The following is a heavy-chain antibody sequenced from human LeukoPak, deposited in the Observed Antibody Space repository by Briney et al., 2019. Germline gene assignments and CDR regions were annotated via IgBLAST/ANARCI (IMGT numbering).Heavy chain of an antibody. CDR1: GGSIRTTIYY. J-gene: IGHJ4*02. V-gene: IGHV4-39*07. D-gene: IGHD3-3*01. CDR2: IYFSGST. CDR3: ARGGTFWDS. Sequence: SETLFLTCTVSGGSIRTTIYYWGWIRQSPGREPEWIGTIYFSGSTYYNPSLESRVTISVDTSNNQFSLKLNSVTAADTAVYYCARGGTFWDSWGQGTLVTVSS.